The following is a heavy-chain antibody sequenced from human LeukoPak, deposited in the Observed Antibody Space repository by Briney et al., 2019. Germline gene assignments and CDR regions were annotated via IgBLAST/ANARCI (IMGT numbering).Heavy chain of an antibody. CDR3: ARDFEFGDENDC. D-gene: IGHD4-17*01. CDR2: IKKDGSDK. V-gene: IGHV3-7*03. J-gene: IGHJ4*02. Sequence: PGGSLRLSCAASGLTFSKSWMNWVRQAPGRGLEWVANIKKDGSDKFYVDSVKGRFTISRDNGKDSLYLQMNSLRVEDTAVYYCARDFEFGDENDCWGQGALVTVSS. CDR1: GLTFSKSW.